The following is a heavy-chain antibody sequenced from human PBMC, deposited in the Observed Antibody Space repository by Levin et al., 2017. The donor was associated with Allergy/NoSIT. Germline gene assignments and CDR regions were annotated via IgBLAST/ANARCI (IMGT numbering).Heavy chain of an antibody. J-gene: IGHJ4*02. Sequence: GGSLRLSCSASGFTFSDHYMDWVRQAPGKGLEWVGRARNKANSYTTEYATSVKGRFTISRDDSKNSLYLHMNSLKTEDTAVYYCARRSSSDYYFDYWGQGALVTVSS. V-gene: IGHV3-72*01. CDR2: ARNKANSYTT. D-gene: IGHD3-10*01. CDR1: GFTFSDHY. CDR3: ARRSSSDYYFDY.